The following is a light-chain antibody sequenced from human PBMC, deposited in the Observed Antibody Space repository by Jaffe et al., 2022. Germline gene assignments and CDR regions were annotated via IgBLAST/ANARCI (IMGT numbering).Light chain of an antibody. CDR2: DVS. Sequence: QSALTQPASVSGSPGQSITISCSATTSDVAGFNFVSWYQQHPGKAPKLLIYDVSNRPSGISNRFSGSKSGNTASLTISGLQAEDEADYYCSSYTSGFYVFEGGTKVTVL. J-gene: IGLJ1*01. CDR1: TSDVAGFNF. V-gene: IGLV2-14*01. CDR3: SSYTSGFYV.